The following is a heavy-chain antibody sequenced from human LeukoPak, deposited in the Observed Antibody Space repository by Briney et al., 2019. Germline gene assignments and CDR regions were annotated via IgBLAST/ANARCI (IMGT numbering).Heavy chain of an antibody. D-gene: IGHD2-2*02. J-gene: IGHJ4*02. Sequence: ASVKVSCKASGYTFTSYYMHWVRQAPGQGLEWMGIINPSGGSTSYAQKFQSRVTMTRDTSTSTVYMELSSLRSEDTAVYYCAREVRYCSSTSCYTEEYYFDYWGQGTLVTVSS. V-gene: IGHV1-46*01. CDR3: AREVRYCSSTSCYTEEYYFDY. CDR1: GYTFTSYY. CDR2: INPSGGST.